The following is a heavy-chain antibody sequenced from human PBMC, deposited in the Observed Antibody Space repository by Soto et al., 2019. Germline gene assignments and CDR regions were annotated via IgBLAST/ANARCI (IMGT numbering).Heavy chain of an antibody. CDR1: GASISSYF. V-gene: IGHV4-4*07. D-gene: IGHD6-19*01. CDR2: ISTSGTT. J-gene: IGHJ5*02. CDR3: AREAGPDRWFDP. Sequence: SDTLSLTCTVSGASISSYFWTWIRQPAGKGLDWIGRISTSGTTNYNPSLKSRVTMSVDTSKNHFSLNLSSVTAADTAVYYCAREAGPDRWFDPWGQGTLVPVSS.